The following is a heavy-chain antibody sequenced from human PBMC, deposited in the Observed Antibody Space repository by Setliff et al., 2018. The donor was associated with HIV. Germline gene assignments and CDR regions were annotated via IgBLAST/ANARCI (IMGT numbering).Heavy chain of an antibody. CDR3: ANGGSGGQFDY. CDR2: IIPAFGRA. CDR1: GDTLSIHP. Sequence: SVKVSCKASGDTLSIHPISWVRQAPGRGLDWMGGIIPAFGRANYAQKFQGRVTVTRDTSASTAYVEMTSLSSEDTAVYYCANGGSGGQFDYWGQGTLVTVSS. V-gene: IGHV1-69*05. J-gene: IGHJ4*02. D-gene: IGHD3-16*01.